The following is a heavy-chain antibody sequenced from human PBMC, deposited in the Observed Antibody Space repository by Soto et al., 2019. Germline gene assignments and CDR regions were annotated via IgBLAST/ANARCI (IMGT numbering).Heavy chain of an antibody. CDR1: GFTFSSYS. V-gene: IGHV3-21*01. CDR2: ISSSSSYI. CDR3: ASLVRGVIIFDY. J-gene: IGHJ4*02. Sequence: PGGSLRLSCAASGFTFSSYSMNWVRQAPGKGLEWVSSISSSSSYIYYADSVKGRFTISRDNAKNSLYLQMNSLRAEDTAVYYCASLVRGVIIFDYLGQGTLVTVSS. D-gene: IGHD3-10*01.